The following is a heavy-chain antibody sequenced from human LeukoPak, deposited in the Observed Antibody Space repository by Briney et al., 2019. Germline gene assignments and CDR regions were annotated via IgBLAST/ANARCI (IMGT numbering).Heavy chain of an antibody. CDR1: GGSFSDYY. CDR2: INHSGST. Sequence: SETLSLICAVNGGSFSDYYWSWIRQPPGKGLEWIGEINHSGSTEYNPSLKSRVTISLDTSKNQFSLKLSSVTAADTAMYYCARVLAAAGNNWFDPWGQGTLVTVSS. CDR3: ARVLAAAGNNWFDP. J-gene: IGHJ5*02. D-gene: IGHD6-13*01. V-gene: IGHV4-34*01.